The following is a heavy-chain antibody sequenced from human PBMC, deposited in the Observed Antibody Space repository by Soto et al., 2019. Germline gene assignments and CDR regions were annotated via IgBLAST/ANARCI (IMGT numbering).Heavy chain of an antibody. CDR2: IWFDGSEK. Sequence: GGSLRLSCAASGFTFSDYAMHWVRQAPGKGLEWVSVIWFDGSEKYYAESVEGRFTISRDNSENTLHLQMNSLRTEDTAIYYCARDFCRGGSCPFDYWGQGRLVTVSS. J-gene: IGHJ4*02. V-gene: IGHV3-33*01. CDR1: GFTFSDYA. D-gene: IGHD2-15*01. CDR3: ARDFCRGGSCPFDY.